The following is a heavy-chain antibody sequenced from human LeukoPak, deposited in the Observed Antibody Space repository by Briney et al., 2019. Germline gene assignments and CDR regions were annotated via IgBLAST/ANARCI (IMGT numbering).Heavy chain of an antibody. CDR3: ATSYVDTENNYYYYYGVDV. CDR2: INPNSGGT. D-gene: IGHD5-18*01. J-gene: IGHJ6*02. V-gene: IGHV1-2*02. Sequence: ASVKVSCKASGYTFTGYYMHWVRQAPGQGLEWMGWINPNSGGTNYAQKFQGRVTMTRDTSISTAYMELSRLRSDDTAVYYCATSYVDTENNYYYYYGVDVWGQGTTVTVSS. CDR1: GYTFTGYY.